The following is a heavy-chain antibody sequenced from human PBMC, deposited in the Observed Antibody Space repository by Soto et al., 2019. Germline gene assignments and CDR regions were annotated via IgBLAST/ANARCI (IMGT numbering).Heavy chain of an antibody. D-gene: IGHD3-10*01. CDR1: GYSFTSYW. Sequence: GESLKISCKGSGYSFTSYWIGWVRQMPGKGLEWMGIIYPGDSDTRYSPSFQGQVTISADKSISTAYLQWSSLKASDTAMYYCARRENTMVRGVTKYYYYGMDVWGQGTTVTVSS. CDR3: ARRENTMVRGVTKYYYYGMDV. CDR2: IYPGDSDT. J-gene: IGHJ6*02. V-gene: IGHV5-51*01.